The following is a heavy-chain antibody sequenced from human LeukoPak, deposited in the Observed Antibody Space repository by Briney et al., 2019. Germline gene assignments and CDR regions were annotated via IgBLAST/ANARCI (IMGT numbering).Heavy chain of an antibody. CDR3: ARGWGYYDY. CDR2: IYYSGNT. V-gene: IGHV4-59*01. CDR1: GGSISNYY. J-gene: IGHJ4*02. D-gene: IGHD1-26*01. Sequence: PSETLSLTCTVSGGSISNYYWSWIRQPPGKGLEWIGYIYYSGNTNYNPSLKSRVTISVDTSKNQFSLNLSSVTAADTAVYYCARGWGYYDYWGQGTLVTVSS.